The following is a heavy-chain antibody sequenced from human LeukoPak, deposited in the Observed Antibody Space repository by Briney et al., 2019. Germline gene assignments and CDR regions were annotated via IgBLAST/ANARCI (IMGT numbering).Heavy chain of an antibody. CDR1: GFTISSYA. J-gene: IGHJ4*02. CDR3: ARGPGDSRRLYYFDY. Sequence: GGSLGLSCAGSGFTISSYAMSWVRRAPGKGLEWVSAISGSGGSTYYADSVKGRFTISRDNSKNTLYLQMNSLRAEDTAVYYCARGPGDSRRLYYFDYWGQGTLVTVSS. D-gene: IGHD3-22*01. V-gene: IGHV3-23*01. CDR2: ISGSGGST.